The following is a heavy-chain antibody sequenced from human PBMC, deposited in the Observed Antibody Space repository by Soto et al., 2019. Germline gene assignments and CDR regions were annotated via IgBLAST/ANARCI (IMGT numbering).Heavy chain of an antibody. V-gene: IGHV3-30-3*01. CDR2: ISYDGSNQ. Sequence: PGGPLRHSCAASGLTFSCYPMYWVRQATGKGLEWVAVISYDGSNQYYADSVKGRFTISRDNSKNTLSLQMNSLSAEDTAVYYCARGEGGYFFGSSGYYYIHYWGQRTHVPVSS. CDR1: GLTFSCYP. J-gene: IGHJ1*01. D-gene: IGHD3-22*01. CDR3: ARGEGGYFFGSSGYYYIHY.